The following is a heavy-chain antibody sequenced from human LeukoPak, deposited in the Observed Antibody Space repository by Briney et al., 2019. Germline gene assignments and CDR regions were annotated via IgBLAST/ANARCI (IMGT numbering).Heavy chain of an antibody. D-gene: IGHD6-19*01. CDR3: AREGAVAEFDY. CDR2: IIPIFGTA. J-gene: IGHJ4*02. Sequence: GASVKVSCKASGYTFTNYAMNWVRQAPGQGLEWMGGIIPIFGTANYAQKFQGRVTITADESTSTAYMELSSLRSEDTAVYYCAREGAVAEFDYWGQGTLVTVSS. CDR1: GYTFTNYA. V-gene: IGHV1-69*13.